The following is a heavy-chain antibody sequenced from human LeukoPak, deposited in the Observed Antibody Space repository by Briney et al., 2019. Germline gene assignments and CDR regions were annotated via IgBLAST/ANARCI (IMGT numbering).Heavy chain of an antibody. CDR2: INWNSDSI. J-gene: IGHJ4*02. Sequence: PGGSLRLSCAVSGFTFDDYAMHWVRQVPGKGLEWVSGINWNSDSIGYADSVKGRFTTSRDNAKNSLYLQMNSLRAEDTAVYFCARGSGEWVFLPSDSWGQGTLVTVSS. V-gene: IGHV3-9*01. D-gene: IGHD3-22*01. CDR1: GFTFDDYA. CDR3: ARGSGEWVFLPSDS.